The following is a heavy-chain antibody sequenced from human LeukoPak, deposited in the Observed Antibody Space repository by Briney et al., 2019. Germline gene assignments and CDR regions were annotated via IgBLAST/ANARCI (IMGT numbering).Heavy chain of an antibody. Sequence: GASVKVSCKASGYTFTSYGISWVRQAPGQGLEWMGWISAYNGNTNYAQKLQGRVTMTTDTSTSTAYMELRSLRSDDTAAYYCASSNRWKYYYYGMDVWGQGTTVTVSS. CDR2: ISAYNGNT. V-gene: IGHV1-18*01. CDR1: GYTFTSYG. CDR3: ASSNRWKYYYYGMDV. J-gene: IGHJ6*02. D-gene: IGHD1-1*01.